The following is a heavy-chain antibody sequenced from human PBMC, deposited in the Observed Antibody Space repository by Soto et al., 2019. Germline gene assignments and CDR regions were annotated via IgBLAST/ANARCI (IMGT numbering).Heavy chain of an antibody. Sequence: ASVTVSCQASGYTFTGYYMHWVRQAPGQGLEWMGWINPNSGGTNYAQKFQGWVTMTRDTSISTAYMELSRLRSDDTAVYYCARVANCSGGSCYQKNYYLDYWGQGTLVTVSS. D-gene: IGHD2-15*01. V-gene: IGHV1-2*04. J-gene: IGHJ4*02. CDR2: INPNSGGT. CDR1: GYTFTGYY. CDR3: ARVANCSGGSCYQKNYYLDY.